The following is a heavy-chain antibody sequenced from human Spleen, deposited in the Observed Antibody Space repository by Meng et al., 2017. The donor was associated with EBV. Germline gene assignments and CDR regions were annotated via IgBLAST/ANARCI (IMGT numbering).Heavy chain of an antibody. CDR2: IYDGGTT. V-gene: IGHV4-61*01. Sequence: QVQLQESGTGLVKPSETLSLTCTVSGASVSGGTFHWSWIRQPPGKELEWIGYIYDGGTTIYNPSLKSRVTIFLDTSRNLVSLGLRSVTTADTAVYYCAKSSSSTPGVVDSWGQGTLVTVSS. J-gene: IGHJ4*02. CDR1: GASVSGGTFH. CDR3: AKSSSSTPGVVDS. D-gene: IGHD6-6*01.